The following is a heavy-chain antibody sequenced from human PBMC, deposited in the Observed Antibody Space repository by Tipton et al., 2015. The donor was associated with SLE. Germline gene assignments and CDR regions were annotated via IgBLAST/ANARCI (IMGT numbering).Heavy chain of an antibody. CDR1: GGSFSDYS. D-gene: IGHD2-8*01. Sequence: LRLSCAVYGGSFSDYSWSWIRQPPGKGLEWIGEINHSGSTNYNPSLKSRVTISIDTSKNRFSLRLSSVTAADTAVYYCARDCTTGVCYTTSFDYWGQGTLVTVSP. J-gene: IGHJ4*02. CDR3: ARDCTTGVCYTTSFDY. CDR2: INHSGST. V-gene: IGHV4-34*01.